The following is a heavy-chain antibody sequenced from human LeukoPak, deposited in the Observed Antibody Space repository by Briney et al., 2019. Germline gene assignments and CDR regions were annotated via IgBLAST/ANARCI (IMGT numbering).Heavy chain of an antibody. Sequence: GGSLRLSCAASGFTFSSYWMHWVRQAPGKGLVWVSRINSDGSSTSYADSVKGRFTISRDNAKNTLYLQMNSLRAEDTAVYYCASISPSNWNDGDYWGQGTLVTVSS. V-gene: IGHV3-74*01. CDR3: ASISPSNWNDGDY. CDR1: GFTFSSYW. J-gene: IGHJ4*02. D-gene: IGHD1-1*01. CDR2: INSDGSST.